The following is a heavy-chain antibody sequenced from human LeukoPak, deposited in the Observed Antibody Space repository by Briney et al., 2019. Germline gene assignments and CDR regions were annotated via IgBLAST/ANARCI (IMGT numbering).Heavy chain of an antibody. Sequence: PGGSLRLSCAASGFTFSSYWMSWVRQAPGKGLEWVANIKQDGSEKYYVDSVKGRFTISRDNAKNSLYLQMNSLRAEDTAVYYCARDRGSSGHKPYDYWGQGTLVTVSS. J-gene: IGHJ4*02. CDR3: ARDRGSSGHKPYDY. CDR2: IKQDGSEK. CDR1: GFTFSSYW. V-gene: IGHV3-7*01. D-gene: IGHD6-19*01.